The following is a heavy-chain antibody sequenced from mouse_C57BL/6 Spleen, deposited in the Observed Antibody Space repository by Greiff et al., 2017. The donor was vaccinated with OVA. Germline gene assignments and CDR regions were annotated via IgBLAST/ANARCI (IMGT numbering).Heavy chain of an antibody. V-gene: IGHV1-53*01. D-gene: IGHD1-1*01. CDR1: GYTFTSYW. CDR3: ARERVCTAVVATPYAMDY. CDR2: INPSNGGT. J-gene: IGHJ4*01. Sequence: QVQLQQPGTELVKPGASVKLSCKASGYTFTSYWMHWVKQRPGQGLEWIGNINPSNGGTNYNAKFKSKATLTVDKSSSTAYMQLSSLTSEASAVYYCARERVCTAVVATPYAMDYWGQGTSVTVSS.